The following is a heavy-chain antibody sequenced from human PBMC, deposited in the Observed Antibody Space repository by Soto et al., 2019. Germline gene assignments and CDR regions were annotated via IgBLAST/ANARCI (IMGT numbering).Heavy chain of an antibody. V-gene: IGHV3-30*03. Sequence: PGGSLRLSCAASGFTFSSYGVHWVRQAPGKGLEWVASVSYDGSNKHYADSVKGRFTISRDNTRDTLDLQMNSLRAEDTAIYYCARGSAFIGLDYWGQGTPVTVSS. CDR3: ARGSAFIGLDY. CDR1: GFTFSSYG. CDR2: VSYDGSNK. D-gene: IGHD1-26*01. J-gene: IGHJ4*02.